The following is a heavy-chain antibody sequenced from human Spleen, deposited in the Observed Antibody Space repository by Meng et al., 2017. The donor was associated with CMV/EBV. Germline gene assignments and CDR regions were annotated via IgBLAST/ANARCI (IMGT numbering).Heavy chain of an antibody. D-gene: IGHD3-16*02. CDR1: SGTS. Sequence: SGTSLMWVRPAAGQGLEWMGGITPAFETADYAQKFRDRVTISMDDSATTAYMEMSSLGSEDTAVYFCARGPRITVGGVIIWPLEDWGQGTLVTVSS. CDR3: ARGPRITVGGVIIWPLED. J-gene: IGHJ4*02. CDR2: ITPAFETA. V-gene: IGHV1-69*05.